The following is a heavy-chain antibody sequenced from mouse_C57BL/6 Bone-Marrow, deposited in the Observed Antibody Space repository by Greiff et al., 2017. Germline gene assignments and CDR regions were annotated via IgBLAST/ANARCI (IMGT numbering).Heavy chain of an antibody. Sequence: EVQLQQSGPELVKPGASVKISCKASGYSFTGYYMHWVKQSSEKSLEWIGESNPSTGGTSYNQKFKGKATLTVDKSSSTAYMQLKSLTSEDSAVYYCARKDYDPFAYWGQGTLVTVSA. V-gene: IGHV1-43*01. CDR2: SNPSTGGT. CDR3: ARKDYDPFAY. J-gene: IGHJ3*01. CDR1: GYSFTGYY. D-gene: IGHD2-4*01.